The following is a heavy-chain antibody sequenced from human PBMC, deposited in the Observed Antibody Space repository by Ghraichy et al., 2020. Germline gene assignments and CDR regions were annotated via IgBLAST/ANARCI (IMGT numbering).Heavy chain of an antibody. V-gene: IGHV6-1*01. D-gene: IGHD3-22*01. J-gene: IGHJ4*02. CDR1: GDSVSSNNAA. Sequence: SQTLSLTCAISGDSVSSNNAAWNWIRQSPSRGLEWLGRTYYRSKWYNDYAVSVKSRITINPDTSKNQFSLQLNSVTPEDTAVYYCVSEGCSGYTCIRGFDYWGQGTLVTVSS. CDR2: TYYRSKWYN. CDR3: VSEGCSGYTCIRGFDY.